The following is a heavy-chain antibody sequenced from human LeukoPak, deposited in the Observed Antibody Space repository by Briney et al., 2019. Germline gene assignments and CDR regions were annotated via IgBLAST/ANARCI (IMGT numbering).Heavy chain of an antibody. V-gene: IGHV4-30-4*01. CDR3: ARVTTVTTSFHFDY. CDR2: IYYSGST. D-gene: IGHD4-17*01. J-gene: IGHJ4*02. CDR1: GGSISSGGYY. Sequence: SQALSLTCTVSGGSISSGGYYWSWIRQPPGEGLEWIGYIYYSGSTYYHPSLKSRVTISLDTSKNQFSLKLSSVTAADTAVYYCARVTTVTTSFHFDYWGQGTLVTVSS.